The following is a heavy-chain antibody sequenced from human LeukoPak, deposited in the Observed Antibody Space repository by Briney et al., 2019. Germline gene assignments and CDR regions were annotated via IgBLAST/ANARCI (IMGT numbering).Heavy chain of an antibody. CDR3: SSSSSVDAFDI. V-gene: IGHV3-49*04. D-gene: IGHD6-6*01. CDR2: IRSKAYGGTT. CDR1: GFTFGDYA. J-gene: IGHJ3*02. Sequence: PGGSLRLSCTASGFTFGDYAMSWVRQAPGKGLEWVGFIRSKAYGGTTEYAASVKGRFTISRDDSKSIAYLQMNSLKTEDTAVYYCSSSSSVDAFDIWGQGTMVTVSS.